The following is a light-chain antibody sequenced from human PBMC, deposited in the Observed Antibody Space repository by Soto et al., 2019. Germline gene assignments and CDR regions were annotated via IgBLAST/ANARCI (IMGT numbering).Light chain of an antibody. CDR2: EVS. CDR1: SSDVGGYNY. V-gene: IGLV2-14*01. J-gene: IGLJ2*01. Sequence: QYALTQPASVSGSPGQSITISCTGTSSDVGGYNYVSWYQQHPGKAPKLMIYEVSNRPSGVSNRFSGSKSGNTASLTIAGLQAEDEADYSCSSYTSSSTLVVFGGGTKLTVL. CDR3: SSYTSSSTLVV.